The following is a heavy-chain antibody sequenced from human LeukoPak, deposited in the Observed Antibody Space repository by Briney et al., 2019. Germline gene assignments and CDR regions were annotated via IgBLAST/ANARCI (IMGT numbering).Heavy chain of an antibody. CDR2: ISSSSSTI. D-gene: IGHD2-15*01. CDR3: ARGKTPTPFDY. V-gene: IGHV3-48*04. CDR1: GFTFSNAW. Sequence: GGSLRLSCAASGFTFSNAWMSWVRQAPGKGLEWVSYISSSSSTIYYADSVKGRFTISRDNAKNSLYLQMNSLRAEDTAVYYCARGKTPTPFDYWGQGTLVIVSS. J-gene: IGHJ4*02.